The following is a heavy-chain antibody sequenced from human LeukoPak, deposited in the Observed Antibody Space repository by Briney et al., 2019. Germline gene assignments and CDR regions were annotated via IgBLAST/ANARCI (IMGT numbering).Heavy chain of an antibody. Sequence: GGSLRLSCAASGFTFSSYWMHWVRQAPGKGLVWVSRINSDGGSTSYADSVKGRFTISRDNAKNTLYLQMNSLRAEDTAVYYCARVRVDCSSTSCYLYFDYWGQGTLVTVSS. V-gene: IGHV3-74*01. CDR3: ARVRVDCSSTSCYLYFDY. CDR1: GFTFSSYW. D-gene: IGHD2-2*01. CDR2: INSDGGST. J-gene: IGHJ4*02.